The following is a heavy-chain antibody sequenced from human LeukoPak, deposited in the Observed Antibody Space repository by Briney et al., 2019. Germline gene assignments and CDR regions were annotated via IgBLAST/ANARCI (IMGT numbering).Heavy chain of an antibody. J-gene: IGHJ5*02. CDR1: GGSISSYY. D-gene: IGHD6-13*01. CDR3: ARASIAAAGVNWFDP. CDR2: ISDIGSI. Sequence: SETLSLTCTASGGSISSYYWSWIRQPPGKGLEWIAYISDIGSINYNPSLKSRVTISVDTSKNQFSLKLSSVTAADTAVYYCARASIAAAGVNWFDPWGQGTLVTVSS. V-gene: IGHV4-59*12.